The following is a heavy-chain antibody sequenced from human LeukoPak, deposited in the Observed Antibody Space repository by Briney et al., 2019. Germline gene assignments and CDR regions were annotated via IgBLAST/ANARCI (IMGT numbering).Heavy chain of an antibody. Sequence: PSETLSLNCTVSGGSIRSSAYYWPWIRQPPGKGLEWTGTIHHSGDTYYNPFLKSRVTISVDTSKNQFSLNLSSATAADTAVYYCARLGGYYDPPDYWGQGTLVTVSS. CDR2: IHHSGDT. CDR1: GGSIRSSAYY. V-gene: IGHV4-39*01. CDR3: ARLGGYYDPPDY. D-gene: IGHD3-22*01. J-gene: IGHJ4*02.